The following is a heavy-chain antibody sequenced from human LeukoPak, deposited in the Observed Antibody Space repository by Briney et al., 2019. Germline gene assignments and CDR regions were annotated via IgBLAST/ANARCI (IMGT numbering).Heavy chain of an antibody. CDR2: IYYSGST. CDR3: AGAFRARYFDL. V-gene: IGHV4-39*01. CDR1: GGSISSSSYY. J-gene: IGHJ2*01. Sequence: PSETLSLTCTVSGGSISSSSYYWGWIRQPPGKGLEWIGSIYYSGSTYYNPSLKGRVTISVDTSKNQFSLKLSSVTAADTAVYYCAGAFRARYFDLWGRGTLVTVSS. D-gene: IGHD2/OR15-2a*01.